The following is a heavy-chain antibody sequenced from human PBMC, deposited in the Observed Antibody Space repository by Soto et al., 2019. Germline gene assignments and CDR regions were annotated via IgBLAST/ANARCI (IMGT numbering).Heavy chain of an antibody. D-gene: IGHD3-16*02. CDR2: IYSGGST. CDR1: GFTVSSNY. CDR3: ARDHRGLSYYDYVWGSYRPSYYYYGMDV. V-gene: IGHV3-53*01. Sequence: PGGSLRLSCAASGFTVSSNYMSWVRQAPGKGLEWVSVIYSGGSTYYADSVKGRFTISRDNSKNTLYLQMNSLRAEDTAVYYCARDHRGLSYYDYVWGSYRPSYYYYGMDVWGQGTTVTVSS. J-gene: IGHJ6*02.